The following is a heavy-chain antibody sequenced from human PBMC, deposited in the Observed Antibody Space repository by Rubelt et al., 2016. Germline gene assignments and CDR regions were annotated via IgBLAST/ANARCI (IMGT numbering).Heavy chain of an antibody. Sequence: EVQLVESGGGLVQPGGSLRLSCAASGFTFSRHWMHWVRQAPGKGLVWVSRINSDGSITNYADSVKGRFTISRDNSKNTLFLQMNSRRAEDTAVYHCARGGRDWSYQAAIDPWGQGLLVTVSS. J-gene: IGHJ5*02. D-gene: IGHD1-7*01. CDR1: GFTFSRHW. CDR2: INSDGSIT. V-gene: IGHV3-74*01. CDR3: ARGGRDWSYQAAIDP.